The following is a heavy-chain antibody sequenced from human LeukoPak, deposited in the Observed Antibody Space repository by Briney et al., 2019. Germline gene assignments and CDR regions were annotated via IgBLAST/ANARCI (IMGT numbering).Heavy chain of an antibody. CDR2: ISSTGSTI. J-gene: IGHJ6*03. CDR1: GFTFSSYD. CDR3: ARDPYNGAYSEGYYYYYMDV. V-gene: IGHV3-48*03. D-gene: IGHD1-1*01. Sequence: GGSLRLSCAASGFTFSSYDMNWVRQTPGKGLEWVSYISSTGSTIYYADSVKGRFTISRDNAQNSLYLQMNSLRVEDTAIYYCARDPYNGAYSEGYYYYYMDVWGKGTTVTVSS.